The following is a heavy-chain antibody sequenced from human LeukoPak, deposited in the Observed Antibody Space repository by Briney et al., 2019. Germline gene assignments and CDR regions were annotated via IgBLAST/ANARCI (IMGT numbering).Heavy chain of an antibody. Sequence: GQSLKISCKGSGYSFTSYWISWVRQMPGKGLEWMGRIDPSDSYTNYSPSFQGHVTISADKSISTAYLQWSSLKASDTAMYYCASEARLWFGELLAGYYYGMDAWGKGTTVTVSS. J-gene: IGHJ6*04. CDR2: IDPSDSYT. V-gene: IGHV5-10-1*01. CDR3: ASEARLWFGELLAGYYYGMDA. CDR1: GYSFTSYW. D-gene: IGHD3-10*01.